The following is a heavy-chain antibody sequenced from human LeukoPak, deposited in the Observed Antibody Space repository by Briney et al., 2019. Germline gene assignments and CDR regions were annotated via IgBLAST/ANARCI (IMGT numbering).Heavy chain of an antibody. CDR1: GGSFSGYY. V-gene: IGHV4-34*01. CDR3: ARGAGSGSYYFDY. J-gene: IGHJ4*02. D-gene: IGHD1-26*01. CDR2: INHSGST. Sequence: PSETLSLTCAVYGGSFSGYYWSWIRQPPGKGLEWIGEINHSGSTNYNPSLKSRVTISVDTSKNQFSLKLNSVTAADTAVYYCARGAGSGSYYFDYWGQGTLVTVSS.